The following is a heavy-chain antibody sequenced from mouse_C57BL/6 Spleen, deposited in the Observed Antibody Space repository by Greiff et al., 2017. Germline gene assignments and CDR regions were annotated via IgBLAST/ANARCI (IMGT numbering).Heavy chain of an antibody. V-gene: IGHV1-26*01. D-gene: IGHD6-5*01. CDR2: INPNNGGT. CDR1: GYTFTDYY. J-gene: IGHJ2*01. Sequence: VQLQQSGPELVKPGASVKISCTASGYTFTDYYMNWVKQSHGKSLEWIGDINPNNGGTSYNQKFKGKATLTVDKSSSTAYMELRSLTSEDSAVYYCARSYPYFDYWGQGTTLTVSS. CDR3: ARSYPYFDY.